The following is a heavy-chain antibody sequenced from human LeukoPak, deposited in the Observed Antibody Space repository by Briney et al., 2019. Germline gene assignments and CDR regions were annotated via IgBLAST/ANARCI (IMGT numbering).Heavy chain of an antibody. J-gene: IGHJ6*03. V-gene: IGHV1-18*01. CDR3: ARGGLLWFGEYYYMDV. CDR2: ISAYNGNT. Sequence: ASVKVSCKASGGTFSSYAISWVRQAPGQGLEWMGWISAYNGNTNYAQKLQGRVTMTTDTSTSTAYMELRSLRSDDTAVYYCARGGLLWFGEYYYMDVWGKGTTVTISS. D-gene: IGHD3-10*01. CDR1: GGTFSSYA.